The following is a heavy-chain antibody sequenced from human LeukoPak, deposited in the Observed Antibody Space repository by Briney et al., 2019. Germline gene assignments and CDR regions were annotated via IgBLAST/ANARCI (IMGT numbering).Heavy chain of an antibody. J-gene: IGHJ6*02. CDR1: RGSISSSNHY. CDR2: IHYGGST. Sequence: KPSETLSLTCTVSRGSISSSNHYWGWIRQPPGTGLEWIGNIHYGGSTNYNPSLKSRVTVSVDTSRNQFSLKLNSVTAADTAVYYCARSGFGSGTYAYYGMDVWGQGTTVTVSS. V-gene: IGHV4-39*01. CDR3: ARSGFGSGTYAYYGMDV. D-gene: IGHD3-10*01.